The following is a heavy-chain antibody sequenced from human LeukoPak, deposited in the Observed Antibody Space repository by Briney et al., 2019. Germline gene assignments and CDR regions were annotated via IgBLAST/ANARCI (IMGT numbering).Heavy chain of an antibody. V-gene: IGHV3-53*01. CDR1: GFTFSSYS. Sequence: GGSLRLSCAASGFTFSSYSMNWVRQAPGKGLEWVSVIYSGGSTYYADSVKGRFTISRDNSKNTLYLQMNSLRAEDTAVYYCARSSPTYYYDSSGHAFDIWGQGTMVTVSS. CDR2: IYSGGST. D-gene: IGHD3-22*01. J-gene: IGHJ3*02. CDR3: ARSSPTYYYDSSGHAFDI.